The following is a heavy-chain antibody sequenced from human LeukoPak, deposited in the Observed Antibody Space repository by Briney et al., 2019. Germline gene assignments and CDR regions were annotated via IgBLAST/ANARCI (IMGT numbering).Heavy chain of an antibody. V-gene: IGHV1-18*01. CDR3: ATVRRELGVFATYFDY. CDR1: GYTFTSYG. CDR2: ISAYNGNT. Sequence: ASVKVSCKASGYTFTSYGISWVRQAPGQGLEWMGWISAYNGNTNYAQKLQGRVTMTTDTSTSTAYMELRSLRSDDTAVYYCATVRRELGVFATYFDYWGQGTLVTVSS. D-gene: IGHD1-26*01. J-gene: IGHJ4*02.